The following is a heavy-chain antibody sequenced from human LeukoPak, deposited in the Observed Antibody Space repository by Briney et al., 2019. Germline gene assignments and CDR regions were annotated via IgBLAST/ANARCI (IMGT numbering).Heavy chain of an antibody. D-gene: IGHD3-22*01. CDR3: AKGITYYYDSSGYCQH. CDR1: GFTFSSYW. J-gene: IGHJ1*01. Sequence: PGGSLRLSCAASGFTFSSYWMHWVRQSPGKGLVWVSRINTDGSRTNYADSVKGRFTISRDNSKNTLYLQMNSLRAEDTAVYYCAKGITYYYDSSGYCQHWGQGTLVTVSS. V-gene: IGHV3-74*01. CDR2: INTDGSRT.